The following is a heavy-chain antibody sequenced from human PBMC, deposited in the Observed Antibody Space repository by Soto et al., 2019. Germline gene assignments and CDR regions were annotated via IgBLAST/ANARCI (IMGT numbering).Heavy chain of an antibody. CDR2: VDYTGAT. CDR1: GGSMTTNY. D-gene: IGHD3-22*01. CDR3: ARVGYDSSTYFNFDY. J-gene: IGHJ4*02. V-gene: IGHV4-59*01. Sequence: SETLSLSCTVSGGSMTTNYWSWIRQPPGKGLEWIGYVDYTGATNYNPSLESRVTMSIDTSKNQISLKLSSVTAADTAVYYCARVGYDSSTYFNFDYWGQGSLVTVSS.